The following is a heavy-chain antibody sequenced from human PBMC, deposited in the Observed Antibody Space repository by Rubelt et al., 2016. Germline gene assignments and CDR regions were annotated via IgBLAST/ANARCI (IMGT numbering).Heavy chain of an antibody. CDR3: ARDWYGAIDW. CDR1: GSSFSTSW. V-gene: IGHV3-74*01. D-gene: IGHD4/OR15-4a*01. Sequence: EVQLVESGGGLVQPGGSLRLSCAASGSSFSTSWMHWVRQVPGKGLVWVSRINSDGSSTTYADSCKGRFTISRDNARNMEFLQMNSLRVEDTAVYYCARDWYGAIDWWGQGTLVTVSP. CDR2: INSDGSST. J-gene: IGHJ4*02.